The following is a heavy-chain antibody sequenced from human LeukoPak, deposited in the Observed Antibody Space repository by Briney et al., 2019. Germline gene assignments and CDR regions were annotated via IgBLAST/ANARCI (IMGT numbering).Heavy chain of an antibody. V-gene: IGHV4-59*01. Sequence: SETLSLTCSVSGGSISSYYWSWIRQPPGKGLEWIGYIFYSGRTSYNPSLKSRVTISVDTSKNHFSLTLSSVTAADTAVYYCARAYSSSWYDFWGQGTLVTVSS. CDR1: GGSISSYY. J-gene: IGHJ5*01. CDR2: IFYSGRT. D-gene: IGHD6-13*01. CDR3: ARAYSSSWYDF.